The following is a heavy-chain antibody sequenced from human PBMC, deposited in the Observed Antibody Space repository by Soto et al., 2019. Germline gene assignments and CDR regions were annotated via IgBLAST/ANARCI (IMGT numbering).Heavy chain of an antibody. CDR3: ARDRCTNCVCYAPSDY. J-gene: IGHJ4*02. Sequence: EVKLVESGGGLVQPGGSLRLSCAASGFTFSTYAMNWVRQAPGKGLEYVSAISSNGRSTYYANSVKGRFTNSRDNSKNTLYLQMDSLRAEDMAVYYCARDRCTNCVCYAPSDYWGQGTLVTVSS. CDR1: GFTFSTYA. CDR2: ISSNGRST. D-gene: IGHD2-8*01. V-gene: IGHV3-64*01.